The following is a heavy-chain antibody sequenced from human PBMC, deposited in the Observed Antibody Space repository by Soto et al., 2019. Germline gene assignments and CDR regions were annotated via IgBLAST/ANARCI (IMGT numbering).Heavy chain of an antibody. CDR1: GYTFTGYY. D-gene: IGHD2-2*01. CDR3: ARDLRVVPAAMRYSYYYGMDV. J-gene: IGHJ6*02. Sequence: ASVKVSCKASGYTFTGYYMHWVRQAPGQGLEWMGWINPNSGGTNYAQKFQGWVTMTRDTSISTAYMELSRLRSDDTAVYYCARDLRVVPAAMRYSYYYGMDVWGQGTTVTVSS. CDR2: INPNSGGT. V-gene: IGHV1-2*04.